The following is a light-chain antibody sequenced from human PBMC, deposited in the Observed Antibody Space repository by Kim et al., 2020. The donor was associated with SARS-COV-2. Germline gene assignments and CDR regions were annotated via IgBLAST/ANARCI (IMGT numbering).Light chain of an antibody. J-gene: IGLJ1*01. CDR1: GSDVGGYDH. CDR2: DVS. Sequence: GQSITISCTGTGSDVGGYDHVSWYQQHPGKVPKLMIYDVSNRPSGVSNRFSGSKSGNTASLTISGLQAEDEADYYCSSHTSSGTYVFGSGTKVTVL. V-gene: IGLV2-14*03. CDR3: SSHTSSGTYV.